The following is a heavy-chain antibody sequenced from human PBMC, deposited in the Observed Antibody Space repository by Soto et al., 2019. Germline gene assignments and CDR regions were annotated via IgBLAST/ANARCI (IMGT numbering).Heavy chain of an antibody. CDR1: GGSITGYH. J-gene: IGHJ4*02. V-gene: IGHV4-59*01. CDR3: TTGGDASKTGY. D-gene: IGHD1-1*01. Sequence: SETLSLTCAVSGGSITGYHWSWIRQPPGKGLEWIGYTHNSGITNYNPSLQSRVTISVDTSKNHFSLKLSSVTASDTAVYYCTTGGDASKTGYWGQGTLVTVSS. CDR2: THNSGIT.